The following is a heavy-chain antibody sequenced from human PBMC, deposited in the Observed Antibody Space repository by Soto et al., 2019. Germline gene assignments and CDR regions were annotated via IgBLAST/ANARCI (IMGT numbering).Heavy chain of an antibody. V-gene: IGHV4-39*01. J-gene: IGHJ4*02. CDR3: ARHGRGRYCSGGSCYVGY. Sequence: QLQLQESGPGLVKPSETLSLTCTVSGGSISSSSYYWGWIRQPPGKGLEWIGSIYYSGSTYYNPSLKSRVTISVDTSKNQFSLKLSSVTAADTAVYYCARHGRGRYCSGGSCYVGYWGQGTLVTVSS. CDR1: GGSISSSSYY. CDR2: IYYSGST. D-gene: IGHD2-15*01.